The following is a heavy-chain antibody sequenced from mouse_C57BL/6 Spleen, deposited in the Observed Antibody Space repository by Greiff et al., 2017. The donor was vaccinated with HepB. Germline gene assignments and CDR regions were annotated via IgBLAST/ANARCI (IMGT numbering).Heavy chain of an antibody. CDR2: INPNNGGT. CDR1: GYTFTDYN. J-gene: IGHJ4*01. CDR3: ARYKKDDGYYGGYYAMDY. D-gene: IGHD2-3*01. Sequence: VQLQQSGPELVKPGASVKIPCKASGYTFTDYNMDWVKQSHGKSLEWIGDINPNNGGTIYNQKFKGKATLTVDKSSSTAYMELRSLTSEDTAVYYCARYKKDDGYYGGYYAMDYWGQGTSVTVSS. V-gene: IGHV1-18*01.